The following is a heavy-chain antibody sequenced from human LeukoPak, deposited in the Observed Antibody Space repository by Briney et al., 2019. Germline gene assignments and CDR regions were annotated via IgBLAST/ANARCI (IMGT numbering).Heavy chain of an antibody. D-gene: IGHD5-12*01. CDR3: ARASDIVATITNYMDV. Sequence: GGSLRLSCAASGFTFSSYSMNWVSQAPGKGLEWVSSISSSSSYIYYADSVKGRFTISRDNAKNSLYLQMNSLRAEDTAVYYCARASDIVATITNYMDVWGKGTTVTISS. CDR1: GFTFSSYS. CDR2: ISSSSSYI. J-gene: IGHJ6*03. V-gene: IGHV3-21*01.